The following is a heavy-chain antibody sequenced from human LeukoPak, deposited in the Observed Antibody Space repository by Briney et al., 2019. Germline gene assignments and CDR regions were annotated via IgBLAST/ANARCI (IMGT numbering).Heavy chain of an antibody. D-gene: IGHD6-13*01. CDR3: VRDSLIAAATKALDY. CDR1: GYTFTGYY. V-gene: IGHV1-2*02. J-gene: IGHJ4*02. CDR2: INPSSGDT. Sequence: VASVRVSCKASGYTFTGYYMHWVRQAPGRGLEWMGWINPSSGDTNYAQKFQGRVTMTRDTSISAAYMELSRLTSDDTAVYYCVRDSLIAAATKALDYWGQGTLVTVSS.